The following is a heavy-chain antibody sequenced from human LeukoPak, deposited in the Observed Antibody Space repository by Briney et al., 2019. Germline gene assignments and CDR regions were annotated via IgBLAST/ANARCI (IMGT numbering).Heavy chain of an antibody. Sequence: ASVKVSCKVSGYTLTELSMHWVRQAPGKGLEWMGGFDPEDGETIYAQKFQGRVTMTEDTSTDTAYMELSSLRSEDTAVYYCAGGHDYGDYFDYWGQGTLVTVSS. CDR1: GYTLTELS. D-gene: IGHD4-17*01. V-gene: IGHV1-24*01. J-gene: IGHJ4*02. CDR3: AGGHDYGDYFDY. CDR2: FDPEDGET.